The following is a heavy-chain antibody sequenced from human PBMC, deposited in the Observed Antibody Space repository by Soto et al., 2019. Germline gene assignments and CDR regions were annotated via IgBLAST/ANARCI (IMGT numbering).Heavy chain of an antibody. CDR3: ARGSSGPTGYFDY. D-gene: IGHD3-9*01. V-gene: IGHV4-34*01. J-gene: IGHJ4*02. CDR1: GGSFSGYY. Sequence: QVQLQQWGAGLLKPSETLSLTCAVYGGSFSGYYWGWIRQPPGKGLEWIGEINHSGRTNYNPSLKSRVTISVDTSKNQFSLKLSSVTAADTAVYYCARGSSGPTGYFDYWGQGTLVTVSS. CDR2: INHSGRT.